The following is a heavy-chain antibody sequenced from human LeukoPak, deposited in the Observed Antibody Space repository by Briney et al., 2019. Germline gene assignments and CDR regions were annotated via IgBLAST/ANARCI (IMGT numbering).Heavy chain of an antibody. V-gene: IGHV4-39*01. Sequence: PSETLSLTCTVSGGSISSSNYYWGWIRQPPTKGLEWIATIYYTGSTYYNPSLKSRVTISVDTSKNQFSLKLSSVTAADTAVYYCARGARPLDYWGQGTLVTVSS. CDR1: GGSISSSNYY. J-gene: IGHJ4*02. CDR3: ARGARPLDY. CDR2: IYYTGST.